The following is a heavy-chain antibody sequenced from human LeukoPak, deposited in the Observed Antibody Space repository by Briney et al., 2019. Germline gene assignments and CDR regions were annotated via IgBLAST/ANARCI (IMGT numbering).Heavy chain of an antibody. V-gene: IGHV4-4*07. J-gene: IGHJ3*02. CDR1: GGSISSYY. CDR2: IYISGST. D-gene: IGHD3-22*01. Sequence: MASETLSLTCTVSGGSISSYYWSWIRQPPGKGLEWIGRIYISGSTNYNPSLKSRVTMSVDTSKNQFSLKLSSVTAADTAVYYCARHLPSTGLALGDRITMIIPPRKAFDIWGQGTMVTVSS. CDR3: ARHLPSTGLALGDRITMIIPPRKAFDI.